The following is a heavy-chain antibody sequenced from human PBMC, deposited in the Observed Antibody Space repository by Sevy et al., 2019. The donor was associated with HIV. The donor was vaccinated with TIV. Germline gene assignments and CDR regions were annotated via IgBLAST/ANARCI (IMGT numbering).Heavy chain of an antibody. CDR1: GFTFSSYE. D-gene: IGHD4-17*01. CDR3: ARDLPPSATTVPHFDY. V-gene: IGHV3-48*03. Sequence: GESLKISCTASGFTFSSYEMNWVRQAPGKGLEWVSYISNSGSTIHYSDSVKGRFTISRDNAKNSLYLQMNSLRAEDTADYYCARDLPPSATTVPHFDYWGRGTLVTVSS. J-gene: IGHJ4*02. CDR2: ISNSGSTI.